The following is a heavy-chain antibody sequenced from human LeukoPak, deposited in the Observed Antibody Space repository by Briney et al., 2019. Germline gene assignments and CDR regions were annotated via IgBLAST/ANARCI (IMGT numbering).Heavy chain of an antibody. CDR2: IYWNDDK. CDR1: GFSLSTSGVG. V-gene: IGHV2-5*01. Sequence: SGPTLVNPTPTLTLTCTFSGFSLSTSGVGVGWIRQPPGKALEWLALIYWNDDKRYSPSLKSRLTITKDTSKNQVVLTMTNMDPVDTATYYCAHRPSYIVVVTAIPPAKDAFDIWGQGTMVTVSS. CDR3: AHRPSYIVVVTAIPPAKDAFDI. D-gene: IGHD2-21*02. J-gene: IGHJ3*02.